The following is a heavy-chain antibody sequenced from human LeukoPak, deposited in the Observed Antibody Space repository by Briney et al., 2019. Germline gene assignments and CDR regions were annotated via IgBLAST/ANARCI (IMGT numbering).Heavy chain of an antibody. CDR3: ARVLTATGLRFDY. J-gene: IGHJ4*02. V-gene: IGHV4-30-4*08. CDR1: GGSITNYY. D-gene: IGHD1-26*01. Sequence: SETLSLTCTVSGGSITNYYWAWIRQPPGKGLEWIGYIYYSGSTYYNPSLTSRATISVDTSKNQFSLKLSSVTAADTAVHYCARVLTATGLRFDYWGQGTLVTVSS. CDR2: IYYSGST.